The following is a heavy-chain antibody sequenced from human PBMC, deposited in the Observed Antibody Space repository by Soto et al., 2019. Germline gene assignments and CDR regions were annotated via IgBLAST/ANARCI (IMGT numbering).Heavy chain of an antibody. CDR3: ARGQRALITYGPFDP. V-gene: IGHV3-53*01. Sequence: GGSLRLSCEASGFTVSDNYMTWVRQAPGKGLEWVSLIYSDVYSAGTTYYADSVKGRFTIFRDDSKNTLFLHMNSLRAADTAVYYCARGQRALITYGPFDPWGQGTLVTVSS. CDR2: IYSDVYSAGTT. CDR1: GFTVSDNY. D-gene: IGHD4-17*01. J-gene: IGHJ5*02.